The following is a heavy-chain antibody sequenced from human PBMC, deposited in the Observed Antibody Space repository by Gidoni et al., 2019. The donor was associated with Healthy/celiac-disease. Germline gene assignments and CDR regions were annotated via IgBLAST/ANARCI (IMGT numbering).Heavy chain of an antibody. D-gene: IGHD3-9*01. V-gene: IGHV3-30*18. CDR1: GFTFSSYG. J-gene: IGHJ4*02. CDR2: ISYDGSNK. Sequence: QVQLVESGGGVVQPGRSLRLSCAASGFTFSSYGMHWVRQAPGKGLEWVAVISYDGSNKYYADSVKGRFTISRDNSKNTLYLQMNSLRAEDTAVYYCAKDLRNYDILTGYFIDYWGQGTLVTVSS. CDR3: AKDLRNYDILTGYFIDY.